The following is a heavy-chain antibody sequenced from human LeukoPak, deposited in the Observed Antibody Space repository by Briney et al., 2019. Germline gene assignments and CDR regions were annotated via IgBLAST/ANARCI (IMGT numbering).Heavy chain of an antibody. CDR3: ARQGELPNRKYFDY. Sequence: PSETLSLTCAVYGGSFSGYYWSWIRQPPGKGLEWIWSIYYSGSTYYNPSLKSRVTISVDTSKNQFSLKLSSVTAADTAVYYCARQGELPNRKYFDYWGQGTLVTVSS. D-gene: IGHD1-26*01. CDR2: IYYSGST. CDR1: GGSFSGYY. J-gene: IGHJ4*02. V-gene: IGHV4-34*01.